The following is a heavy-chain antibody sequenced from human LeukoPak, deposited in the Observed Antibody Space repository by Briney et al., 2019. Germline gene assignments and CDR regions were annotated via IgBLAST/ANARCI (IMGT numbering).Heavy chain of an antibody. Sequence: SETLSPTCTVSGGSVSSGSYYWSWIRQPPGKGLEWIGHIYHTGSTNYNPSLKSRVTISLDTSKNQFSLKLTSVSAADTAVCYCARDVRTINVLTGYYRPYYFDYWGQGTLVTVSS. CDR2: IYHTGST. V-gene: IGHV4-61*01. CDR1: GGSVSSGSYY. D-gene: IGHD3-9*01. CDR3: ARDVRTINVLTGYYRPYYFDY. J-gene: IGHJ4*02.